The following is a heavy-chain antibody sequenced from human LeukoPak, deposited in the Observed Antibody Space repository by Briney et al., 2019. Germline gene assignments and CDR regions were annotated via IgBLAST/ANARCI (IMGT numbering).Heavy chain of an antibody. Sequence: PGGSLRLSCAASGFTFSANSMNWVRQSPGKGLEWVSSISSSSSYIYYAASVQGRFTISRDNAKNSLYLQMSSLRAEDTAVYYCASDSSEYYSTPLGYWGQGTLVTVSS. J-gene: IGHJ4*02. CDR2: ISSSSSYI. D-gene: IGHD3-22*01. CDR1: GFTFSANS. V-gene: IGHV3-21*01. CDR3: ASDSSEYYSTPLGY.